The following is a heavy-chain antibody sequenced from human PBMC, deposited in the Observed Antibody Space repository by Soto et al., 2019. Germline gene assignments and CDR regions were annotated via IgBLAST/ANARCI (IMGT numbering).Heavy chain of an antibody. Sequence: QVQLVESGGGVVQPGRSLRLSCAASGFTFSSYGMHWVRQAPGKGLEWVAVIWHDGSNKYYADSVKGRFTISRDNAKNALYLQMNSLRAEDTAVYYFERAPYSRPYGMDVWGQGTTVTVSS. CDR1: GFTFSSYG. D-gene: IGHD6-13*01. V-gene: IGHV3-33*01. J-gene: IGHJ6*02. CDR3: ERAPYSRPYGMDV. CDR2: IWHDGSNK.